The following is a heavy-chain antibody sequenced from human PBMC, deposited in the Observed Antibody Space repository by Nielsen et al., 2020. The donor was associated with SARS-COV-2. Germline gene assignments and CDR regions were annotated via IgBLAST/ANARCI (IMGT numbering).Heavy chain of an antibody. J-gene: IGHJ4*02. D-gene: IGHD4-17*01. CDR1: GYTFTDYY. CDR2: INTYSGGT. V-gene: IGHV1-2*06. Sequence: ASVKVSCKASGYTFTDYYIHRVRQAPGQGLEWMGRINTYSGGTNYAQKFQGRVTMITDTSTNTAYMELRSLRSDDTAVYYCGSYDDYGDYMGGLDYWGQGTLVTVSS. CDR3: GSYDDYGDYMGGLDY.